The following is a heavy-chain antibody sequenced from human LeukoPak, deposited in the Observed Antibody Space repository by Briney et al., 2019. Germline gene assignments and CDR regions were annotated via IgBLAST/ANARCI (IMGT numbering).Heavy chain of an antibody. CDR1: GFTFSSYS. J-gene: IGHJ4*02. CDR2: ISSSSSYI. D-gene: IGHD3-16*01. Sequence: GGSLRLSCAASGFTFSSYSMNWVRQAPGKGLEWVSSISSSSSYIYYADSVKGRFTISRDNAKNSLYLQMNSLRAEDTAVYYCARDPYDYVWGSWDSDYWGQGTLVTVSS. V-gene: IGHV3-21*01. CDR3: ARDPYDYVWGSWDSDY.